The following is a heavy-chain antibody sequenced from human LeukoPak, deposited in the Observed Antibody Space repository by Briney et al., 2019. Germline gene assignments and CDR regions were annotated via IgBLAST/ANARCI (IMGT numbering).Heavy chain of an antibody. J-gene: IGHJ4*02. CDR1: GFTFGDYA. Sequence: GGSLRLSCTASGFTFGDYAMSWVRQAPGKGLEWVGFIRSKAYGGTTEYAASVKGRFTISRDDSKSIAYLQMNSLKTEDTAVYYCIRDPNAYDFWSGYYGDYWGQGTLVTVSS. V-gene: IGHV3-49*04. D-gene: IGHD3-3*01. CDR3: IRDPNAYDFWSGYYGDY. CDR2: IRSKAYGGTT.